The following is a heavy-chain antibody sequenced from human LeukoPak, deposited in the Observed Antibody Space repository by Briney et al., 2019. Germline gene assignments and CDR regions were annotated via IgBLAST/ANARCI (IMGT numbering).Heavy chain of an antibody. D-gene: IGHD3-22*01. J-gene: IGHJ6*04. CDR2: ISAGGAST. Sequence: GGSLRLSCAASGYTFSNTGMSWGSQAPGKGLEWVSSISAGGASTYYADSVKGRFTISRDNSKNTLYLQMSSLRAEETAVYSCARRWLLSYYMDVWGKGTTVTVSS. CDR1: GYTFSNTG. V-gene: IGHV3-23*01. CDR3: ARRWLLSYYMDV.